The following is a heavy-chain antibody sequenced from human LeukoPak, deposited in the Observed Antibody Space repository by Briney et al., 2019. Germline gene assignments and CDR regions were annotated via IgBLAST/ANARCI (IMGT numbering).Heavy chain of an antibody. CDR3: ASLYPAYDSNY. V-gene: IGHV4-34*01. D-gene: IGHD3-22*01. J-gene: IGHJ4*02. Sequence: SETLSLTCAVYGGSFSGYYWSWIRQPPGKGLEWIGEINHSGSTNYNQSLKSRVTISVDTSKNQFSLKLSSVTAADTAVYYYASLYPAYDSNYWGQGTLVTVSS. CDR2: INHSGST. CDR1: GGSFSGYY.